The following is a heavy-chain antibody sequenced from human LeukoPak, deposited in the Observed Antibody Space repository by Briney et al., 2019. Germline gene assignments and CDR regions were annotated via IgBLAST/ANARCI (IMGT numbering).Heavy chain of an antibody. J-gene: IGHJ4*02. Sequence: GGSLRLSCGASGFTFSTHAMNWVRQAPGKGLDWVSAISGDGYTTYYADSVKGRFTISRDNSKNTVYLQMNSLRAEDTAVYYCANQSPGWGQGTLVTVSS. CDR3: ANQSPG. CDR1: GFTFSTHA. V-gene: IGHV3-23*01. CDR2: ISGDGYTT.